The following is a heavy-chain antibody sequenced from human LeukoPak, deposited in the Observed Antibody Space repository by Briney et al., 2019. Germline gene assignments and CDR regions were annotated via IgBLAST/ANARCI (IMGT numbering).Heavy chain of an antibody. CDR1: GGTFSSYA. V-gene: IGHV1-69*01. CDR2: IIPIFGTA. D-gene: IGHD6-19*01. CDR3: ASSGIAVH. J-gene: IGHJ4*02. Sequence: SVKVSCKASGGTFSSYAISCVRQAPRQGLEWMGGIIPIFGTANYAQKFQGRVTITADESTSTAYMELSSLRSEDTAVYYCASSGIAVHWGQGTLVTVSS.